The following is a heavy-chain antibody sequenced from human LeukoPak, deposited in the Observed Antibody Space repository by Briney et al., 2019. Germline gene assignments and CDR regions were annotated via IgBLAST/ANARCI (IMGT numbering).Heavy chain of an antibody. CDR3: ARVWLRDYMDV. Sequence: GGSLRLSCAVSGFTFRSYAMNWVRQAPGKGLEWVAAITADGGSTHYTTSVKGRFIISRDTPKNTLSLQMNNVRAEDTAVYFCARVWLRDYMDVWGEGTTVSVSS. CDR2: ITADGGST. D-gene: IGHD5-12*01. V-gene: IGHV3-23*01. CDR1: GFTFRSYA. J-gene: IGHJ6*03.